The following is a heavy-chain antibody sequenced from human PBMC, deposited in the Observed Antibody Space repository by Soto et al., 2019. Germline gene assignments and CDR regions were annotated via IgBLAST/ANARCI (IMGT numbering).Heavy chain of an antibody. CDR1: GYSFTSYW. Sequence: GESLKISCKGSGYSFTSYWISWVRQMPGKGLEWMGRIDPSDSYTNYSPSFQGHVTISADKSISTAYLQWSSLKASDTAMYYCASRSTYDILTGYSPYGMDVWGQGTTGTVS. J-gene: IGHJ6*02. CDR2: IDPSDSYT. D-gene: IGHD3-9*01. V-gene: IGHV5-10-1*01. CDR3: ASRSTYDILTGYSPYGMDV.